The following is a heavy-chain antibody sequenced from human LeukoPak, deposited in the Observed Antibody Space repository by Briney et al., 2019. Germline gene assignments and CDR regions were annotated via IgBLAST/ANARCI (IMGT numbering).Heavy chain of an antibody. J-gene: IGHJ6*03. CDR3: ARESSLGYYYYMDV. V-gene: IGHV3-48*01. CDR2: ISSSSSTI. CDR1: GFTFSSYS. D-gene: IGHD6-19*01. Sequence: GGSLRLSCAASGFTFSSYSMNWVRQAPEKGLEWVSYISSSSSTIYYADSVKGRFTISRDNSKNTLYLQMNSLRAEDTAVYYCARESSLGYYYYMDVWGKGTTVTISS.